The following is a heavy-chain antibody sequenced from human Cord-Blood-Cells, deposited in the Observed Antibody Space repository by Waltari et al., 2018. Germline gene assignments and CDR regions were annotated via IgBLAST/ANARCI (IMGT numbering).Heavy chain of an antibody. CDR1: GGSFSGYY. CDR2: INHSGST. V-gene: IGHV4-34*01. Sequence: QVQLQQWGAGLLKPSETLSLTCAVYGGSFSGYYWSWIRQPPGTGRAWIGEINHSGSTNYNPSLKSRVTISVDTSKNQFSLKLSSVTAADTAVYYCARGIVVVPAAISRGISGYMDVWGKGTTVTVSS. CDR3: ARGIVVVPAAISRGISGYMDV. D-gene: IGHD2-2*01. J-gene: IGHJ6*03.